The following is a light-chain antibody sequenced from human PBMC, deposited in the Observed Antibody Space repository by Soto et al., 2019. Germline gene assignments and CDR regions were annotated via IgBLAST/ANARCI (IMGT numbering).Light chain of an antibody. Sequence: DIVMTQSPLALLVTPGESASIACRSSQSLLHRNGYKYLDWYLQKPGQSPQLLIYLGSNRASGVPDRFSGSGSGTEFTLTISSLQSEDSAVYYCQQYKNWLALTFGGGTKVDIX. J-gene: IGKJ4*01. CDR2: LGS. CDR3: QQYKNWLALT. CDR1: QSLLHRNGYKY. V-gene: IGKV2-28*01.